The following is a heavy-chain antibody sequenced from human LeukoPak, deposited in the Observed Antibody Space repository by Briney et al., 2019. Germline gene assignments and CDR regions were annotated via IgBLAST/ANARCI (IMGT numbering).Heavy chain of an antibody. CDR1: GYTFTSYA. CDR2: INAGNGNT. J-gene: IGHJ4*02. Sequence: ASVKVSCKASGYTFTSYAMHWVRHAPGQRLEWMGWINAGNGNTKYSQKFQGRVTITRDTSASTAYMELSSLRSEDPAVYYCARIWFGEYPDYWGQGTLVTVSS. V-gene: IGHV1-3*01. CDR3: ARIWFGEYPDY. D-gene: IGHD3-10*01.